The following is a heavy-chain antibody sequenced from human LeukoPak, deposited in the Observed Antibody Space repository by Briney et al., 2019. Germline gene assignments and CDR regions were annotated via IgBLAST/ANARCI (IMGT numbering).Heavy chain of an antibody. V-gene: IGHV3-49*04. CDR1: GFTFGDYA. J-gene: IGHJ4*02. CDR2: IRSKAYGGTT. Sequence: GGSLRLSCTASGFTFGDYAMSWVRQAPGKGLEWVGFIRSKAYGGTTEYAASVKRRFTISSDDSKSIAYQQMNTLKTEDTAVYYCTRAERRYDFWSADGGYWGQGTLVTVSS. D-gene: IGHD3-3*01. CDR3: TRAERRYDFWSADGGY.